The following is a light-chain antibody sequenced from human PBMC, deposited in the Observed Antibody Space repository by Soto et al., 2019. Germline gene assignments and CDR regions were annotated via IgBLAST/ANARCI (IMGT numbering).Light chain of an antibody. CDR1: SSNIGAGYE. J-gene: IGLJ7*01. CDR2: GNT. V-gene: IGLV1-40*01. Sequence: QSVLTQPPSVSGAPGQRVTISCTGSSSNIGAGYEVHWYQHLPGKAPNLLIYGNTNRPSGVPDRFSGSKSGTSASLAITGLQAEDEADYYCQSYDSSLSASYVFGGGTQLTVL. CDR3: QSYDSSLSASYV.